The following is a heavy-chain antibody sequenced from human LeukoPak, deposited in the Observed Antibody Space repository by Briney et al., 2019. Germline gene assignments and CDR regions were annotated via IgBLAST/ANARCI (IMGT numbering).Heavy chain of an antibody. J-gene: IGHJ3*02. V-gene: IGHV3-23*01. D-gene: IGHD2-2*01. CDR3: AKDIYHLLSSGAAFDI. Sequence: GGSLRLSCAASRFTFSTYAMSWVRQAPGKGLEWVSGISGSGDSTYYADSVKGRFTISRDNSKNTLFLQMKSLRAEDTAIYYCAKDIYHLLSSGAAFDIWGQGTTVTVSS. CDR2: ISGSGDST. CDR1: RFTFSTYA.